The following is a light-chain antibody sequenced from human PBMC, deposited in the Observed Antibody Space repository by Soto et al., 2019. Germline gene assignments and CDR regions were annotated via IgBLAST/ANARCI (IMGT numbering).Light chain of an antibody. V-gene: IGKV4-1*01. Sequence: DIVMIQSPDSLAVSLGERATINCRSSQSVLYSSNNKNYLAWYQQKPGQPPKLVINWASTRESGVPDRFSGSGSGTDFTLTISSLQAEDVAVYYCQQYYTSPITFGQGTRLEIK. CDR3: QQYYTSPIT. CDR2: WAS. CDR1: QSVLYSSNNKNY. J-gene: IGKJ5*01.